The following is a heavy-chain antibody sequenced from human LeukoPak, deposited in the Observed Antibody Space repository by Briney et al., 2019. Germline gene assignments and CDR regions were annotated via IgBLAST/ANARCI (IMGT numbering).Heavy chain of an antibody. V-gene: IGHV3-66*01. D-gene: IGHD3-16*01. CDR1: GFTVSSSNY. J-gene: IGHJ4*02. CDR2: IYTGGTT. Sequence: GGSLRLSCAASGFTVSSSNYMNWVRQAPGKGLEWVSGIYTGGTTYYTDSVKGRFTISRDNPNNTLYLQMHCLRAEDTAVYYCAREISRFGIWGQGTLVTVSS. CDR3: AREISRFGI.